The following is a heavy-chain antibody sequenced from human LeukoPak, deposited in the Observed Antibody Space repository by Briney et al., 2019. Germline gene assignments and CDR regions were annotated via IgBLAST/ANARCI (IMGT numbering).Heavy chain of an antibody. CDR2: INPNSGGT. J-gene: IGHJ5*02. CDR1: GYTFTGYY. CDR3: ARPYGSGQYNWFDP. D-gene: IGHD3-10*01. Sequence: ASVKVSCKASGYTFTGYYIHWVRQAPGQGLEWMGWINPNSGGTNYAQKFQGRVTMTRDTSISTAYMELSRLRSDDTAVYYYARPYGSGQYNWFDPWGQGTLVTVSS. V-gene: IGHV1-2*02.